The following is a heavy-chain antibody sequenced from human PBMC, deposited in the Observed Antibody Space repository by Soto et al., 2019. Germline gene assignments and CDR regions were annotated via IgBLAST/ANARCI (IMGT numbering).Heavy chain of an antibody. CDR2: IYPGDSDT. Sequence: GESLKISCKGSGYTFTRYWIGWVRQMPGKGLEWMAFIYPGDSDTKYSPSFQGQVTVSADKSISTAYLQWSSLKASDTAMYYCARHDSSGWYVDYWGQGTLVTVSS. J-gene: IGHJ4*02. V-gene: IGHV5-51*01. CDR3: ARHDSSGWYVDY. D-gene: IGHD6-19*01. CDR1: GYTFTRYW.